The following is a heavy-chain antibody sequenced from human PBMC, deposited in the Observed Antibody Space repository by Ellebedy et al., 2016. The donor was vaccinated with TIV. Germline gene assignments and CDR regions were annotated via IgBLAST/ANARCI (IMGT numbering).Heavy chain of an antibody. V-gene: IGHV5-51*01. CDR1: GYDFTTYW. Sequence: GESLKISCQGSGYDFTTYWIGWVRQMPGKGLEWMGIIYPTDSDTRYSPSFQGQVTISADKSLTTAYLQWSSLKASDTAIYYCARLSFPYGAGTVVGYFDFWGQGTLVSVSS. J-gene: IGHJ4*02. D-gene: IGHD3-10*01. CDR2: IYPTDSDT. CDR3: ARLSFPYGAGTVVGYFDF.